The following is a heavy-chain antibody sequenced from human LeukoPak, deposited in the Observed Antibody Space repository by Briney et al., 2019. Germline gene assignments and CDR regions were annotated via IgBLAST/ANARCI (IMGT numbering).Heavy chain of an antibody. Sequence: GGSLRLSCAASGFTVSSNYMSWVRQAPGKGLEWVSVIYSGGSTYCADSVKGRFTISRDNSKNTLYLQMNSLRAEDTAVYYCARERGGYDYFDYWGQGTLVTVSS. CDR1: GFTVSSNY. CDR3: ARERGGYDYFDY. J-gene: IGHJ4*02. V-gene: IGHV3-66*02. D-gene: IGHD5-12*01. CDR2: IYSGGST.